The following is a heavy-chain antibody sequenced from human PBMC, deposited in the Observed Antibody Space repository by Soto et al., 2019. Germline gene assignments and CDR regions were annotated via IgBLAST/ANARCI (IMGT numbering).Heavy chain of an antibody. CDR2: TYYRSKWNY. CDR3: VRQHSTSVDYYGLDV. D-gene: IGHD2-2*01. Sequence: SQTLSLTCAISGDSVSSNTAAWNWIRQSPSRGLGWLGRTYYRSKWNYDYALSVKSRIIVNPDTSKNQFSLQLNSVTPEDTAIYYCVRQHSTSVDYYGLDVWGQGTTVTVSS. CDR1: GDSVSSNTAA. J-gene: IGHJ6*02. V-gene: IGHV6-1*01.